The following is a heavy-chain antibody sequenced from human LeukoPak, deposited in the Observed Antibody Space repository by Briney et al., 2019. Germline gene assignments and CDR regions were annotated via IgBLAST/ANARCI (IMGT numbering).Heavy chain of an antibody. CDR1: GFTFSSYA. V-gene: IGHV3-30-3*01. J-gene: IGHJ5*02. CDR2: ISYDGSNK. CDR3: AKDSVTGTTRGWFDP. Sequence: GGSLRLSCAASGFTFSSYAMHWVRQAPGKGLEWVAVISYDGSNKYYADSVKGRFTISRDNSKNTLYLQMNSLRAEDTAVYYCAKDSVTGTTRGWFDPWGQGTLVTVSS. D-gene: IGHD1-7*01.